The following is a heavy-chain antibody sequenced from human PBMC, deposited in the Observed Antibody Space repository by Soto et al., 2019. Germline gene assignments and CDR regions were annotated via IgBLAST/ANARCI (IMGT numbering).Heavy chain of an antibody. D-gene: IGHD1-1*01. CDR3: ASTNIHPHHNNDAFDL. J-gene: IGHJ3*01. V-gene: IGHV3-53*01. CDR1: GFTVSSNY. CDR2: IYSGGST. Sequence: PGGCLRLSGAASGFTVSSNYMSWVRQAPGQGLEWVSVIYSGGSTYYADSVKGRFTISRDNSKNTLYLQMNSLRAEDTAVYYCASTNIHPHHNNDAFDLWCQGTMVTVPS.